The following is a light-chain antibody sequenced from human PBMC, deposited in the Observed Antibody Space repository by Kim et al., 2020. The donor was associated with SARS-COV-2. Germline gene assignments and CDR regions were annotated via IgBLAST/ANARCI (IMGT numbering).Light chain of an antibody. V-gene: IGLV3-21*04. J-gene: IGLJ2*01. CDR3: QVSDKSGDHVV. CDR2: YDT. Sequence: PGQPATITGGGNNIGRESVHWYQQKPGQAHILVIYYDTDRPSGIPAQFSGSNSGDTATLTISRVEAGDEAVYYCQVSDKSGDHVVFGGGTQLTVL. CDR1: NIGRES.